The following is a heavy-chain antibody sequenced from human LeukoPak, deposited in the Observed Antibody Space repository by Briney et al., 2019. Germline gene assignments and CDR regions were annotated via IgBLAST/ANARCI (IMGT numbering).Heavy chain of an antibody. Sequence: SETLSLTCTVSGGSISSYYWSWIRQPPGKGLEWIGEINHSGSTNYNPSLKSRVTISVDTSKNQFSLKLSSVTAADTAVYYCARRSGYCSSTSCYYYYYMDVWGKGTTVTVSS. J-gene: IGHJ6*03. D-gene: IGHD2-2*01. CDR1: GGSISSYY. V-gene: IGHV4-34*01. CDR3: ARRSGYCSSTSCYYYYYMDV. CDR2: INHSGST.